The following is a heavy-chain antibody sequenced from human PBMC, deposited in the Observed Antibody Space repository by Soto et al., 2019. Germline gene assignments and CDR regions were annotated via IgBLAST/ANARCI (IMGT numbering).Heavy chain of an antibody. CDR2: INHSGST. CDR1: GGSFSGYY. CDR3: ARRGIKIFGVVIIPHRRWFDP. J-gene: IGHJ5*02. D-gene: IGHD3-3*01. Sequence: QVQLQQWGAGLLKPSETLSLTCAVYGGSFSGYYWSWIRQPPGKGLEWIGEINHSGSTNYNPSVTSRVTISVDTSKNQFSLKLSAVTAADTAVYYCARRGIKIFGVVIIPHRRWFDPWGQGTLVTVSS. V-gene: IGHV4-34*01.